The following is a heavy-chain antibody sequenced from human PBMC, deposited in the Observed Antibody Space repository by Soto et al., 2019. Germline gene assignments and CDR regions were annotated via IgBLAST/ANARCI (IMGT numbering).Heavy chain of an antibody. J-gene: IGHJ4*02. Sequence: QVQLVESGGGVVQPGRSLRLSCAASGFTFSSYGMHWVRQAPGKGLEWVAVISYDGSNKYYADSVKGRFTISRDNSKNTLYLQMNSLRAEDTAVYYCAKSMIVVPSPSEMLDCWGQGTLVTVSS. CDR2: ISYDGSNK. D-gene: IGHD3-22*01. CDR1: GFTFSSYG. CDR3: AKSMIVVPSPSEMLDC. V-gene: IGHV3-30*18.